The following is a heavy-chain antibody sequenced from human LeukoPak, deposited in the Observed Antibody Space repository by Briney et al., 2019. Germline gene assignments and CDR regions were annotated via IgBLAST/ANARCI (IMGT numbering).Heavy chain of an antibody. Sequence: SVRVSCKASGGTFSSYAISWVRQAPGQGLEWMGGIIPIFGTANYAQKFQGRVTITADESTSTAYMELSSLRSEDTAVYYCARETSSGYYRFFDYWGQGTLVTVSS. CDR1: GGTFSSYA. V-gene: IGHV1-69*13. CDR3: ARETSSGYYRFFDY. CDR2: IIPIFGTA. D-gene: IGHD3-22*01. J-gene: IGHJ4*02.